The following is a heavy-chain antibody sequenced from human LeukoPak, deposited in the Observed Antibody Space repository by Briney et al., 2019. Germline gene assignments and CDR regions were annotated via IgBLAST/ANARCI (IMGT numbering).Heavy chain of an antibody. Sequence: GASVKVSCKASGGTFSSYTISWVRQAPGQGLEWMGGISPIFGTANYAQKFQGRVTITADESTSTAYMELSSLRSDDTAVYYCARSARRQWLVWRLDYWGQGTLVTVSS. CDR1: GGTFSSYT. V-gene: IGHV1-69*13. D-gene: IGHD6-19*01. J-gene: IGHJ4*02. CDR3: ARSARRQWLVWRLDY. CDR2: ISPIFGTA.